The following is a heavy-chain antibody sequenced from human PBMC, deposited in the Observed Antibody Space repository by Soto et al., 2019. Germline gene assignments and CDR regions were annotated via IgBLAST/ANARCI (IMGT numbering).Heavy chain of an antibody. J-gene: IGHJ4*02. V-gene: IGHV4-4*07. D-gene: IGHD2-2*01. CDR2: ISTSGST. Sequence: PSETLSLTCTASGGSLSSYYRSWIRQPAGKGLEWIGRISTSGSTNYNPSLKSRVTMSVDTSKNQFSLRLSSVTAADTAVYYCARGSCRSSSCYGFGYWGQGALVTVSS. CDR1: GGSLSSYY. CDR3: ARGSCRSSSCYGFGY.